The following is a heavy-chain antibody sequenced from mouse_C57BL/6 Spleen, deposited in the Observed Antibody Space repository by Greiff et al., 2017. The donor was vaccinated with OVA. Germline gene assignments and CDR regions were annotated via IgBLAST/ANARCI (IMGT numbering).Heavy chain of an antibody. CDR1: GYSFTGYY. CDR2: INPSTGGT. J-gene: IGHJ3*01. Sequence: EVKLMESGPELVKPGASVKISCKASGYSFTGYYMNWVKQSPEKSLEWIGEINPSTGGTTYNQKFKAKATLTVDKSSSTAYMQLKSLTSEDSAVYYCARSTGTAWFAYWGQGTLVTVSA. V-gene: IGHV1-42*01. D-gene: IGHD4-1*02. CDR3: ARSTGTAWFAY.